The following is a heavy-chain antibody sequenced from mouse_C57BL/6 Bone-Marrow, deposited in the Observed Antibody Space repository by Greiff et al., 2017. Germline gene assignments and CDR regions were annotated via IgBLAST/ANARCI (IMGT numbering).Heavy chain of an antibody. D-gene: IGHD2-3*01. CDR1: GFNIKDDY. J-gene: IGHJ2*01. CDR3: TYYDGYYVGY. Sequence: EVKLQESGAELVRPGASVKLSCTASGFNIKDDYMHWVKQRPEQGLEWIGWIDPENGDTEYASKFQGKATITADTSSNTAYLQLSSLTSEDTAVYYCTYYDGYYVGYWGQGTTLTVSS. V-gene: IGHV14-4*01. CDR2: IDPENGDT.